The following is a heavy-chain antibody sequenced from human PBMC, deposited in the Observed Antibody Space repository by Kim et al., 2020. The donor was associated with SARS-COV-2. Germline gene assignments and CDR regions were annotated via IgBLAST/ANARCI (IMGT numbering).Heavy chain of an antibody. CDR1: GYTFTGYY. J-gene: IGHJ5*02. D-gene: IGHD6-13*01. V-gene: IGHV1-2*02. CDR3: ARGRIAAAGWAGWNWFDP. CDR2: INPNSGGT. Sequence: ASVKVSCKASGYTFTGYYMHWVRQAPGQGLEWMGWINPNSGGTNYAQKFQGRVTMTRDTSISTAYMELSRLRSDDTAVYYCARGRIAAAGWAGWNWFDPWGQGTLVTVSS.